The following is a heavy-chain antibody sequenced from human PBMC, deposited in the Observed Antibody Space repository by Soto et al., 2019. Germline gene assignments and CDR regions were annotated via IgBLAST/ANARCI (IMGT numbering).Heavy chain of an antibody. Sequence: GGSLRLSCAASGFTFSSYTMNWVRQAPGKGLEWVSSISSSSSYIYYADSVKGRFTISRDNAKNSLYLQMNSLRAEDTAVYYCARVLDYDYVWGSYPLNWFDPWGQGILVTAPQ. J-gene: IGHJ5*02. CDR2: ISSSSSYI. D-gene: IGHD3-16*02. CDR3: ARVLDYDYVWGSYPLNWFDP. V-gene: IGHV3-21*01. CDR1: GFTFSSYT.